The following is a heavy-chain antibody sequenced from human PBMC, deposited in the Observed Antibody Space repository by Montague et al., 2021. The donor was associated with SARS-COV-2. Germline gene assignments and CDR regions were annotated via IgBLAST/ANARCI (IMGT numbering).Heavy chain of an antibody. D-gene: IGHD2-15*01. CDR2: IYYRGST. CDR3: ARDTGISGAFDI. CDR1: GGSISSGGYY. V-gene: IGHV4-31*03. J-gene: IGHJ3*02. Sequence: TLSLTCTVSGGSISSGGYYWSWIRQHPGKGLEWIGYIYYRGSTYYKPSLKSRVTISVDTSKNQFSLKLSSVTAADTAVYYCARDTGISGAFDIWGQGTMVTVSS.